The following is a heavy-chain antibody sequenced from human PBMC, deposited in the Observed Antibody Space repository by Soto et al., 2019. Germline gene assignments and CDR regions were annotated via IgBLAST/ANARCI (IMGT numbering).Heavy chain of an antibody. J-gene: IGHJ6*02. D-gene: IGHD5-18*01. V-gene: IGHV4-34*01. Sequence: PSETLSLTCAVYGGSFSGYYWSWIRQPPGKGLEWIGEINHSGSTNCNPSLKSRVTISVDTSKNQFSLKLSSVTAADTAVYYCARPLYSYGPMDVWGQGTTVTVSS. CDR1: GGSFSGYY. CDR3: ARPLYSYGPMDV. CDR2: INHSGST.